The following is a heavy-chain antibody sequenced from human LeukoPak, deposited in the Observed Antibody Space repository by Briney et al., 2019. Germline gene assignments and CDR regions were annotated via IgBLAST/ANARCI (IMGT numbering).Heavy chain of an antibody. CDR2: IRYDGSNK. V-gene: IGHV3-30*02. CDR1: GFTFSSYG. J-gene: IGHJ4*02. Sequence: GGSLRLSCAASGFTFSSYGMHWDRQAPGKGLEWVAFIRYDGSNKYYADYVKGRFTISRDKAKNSLYLQMKRLRAEDADVYYCASSIGLLEWLRLFFDHGAQETGVTVS. D-gene: IGHD3-3*01. CDR3: ASSIGLLEWLRLFFDH.